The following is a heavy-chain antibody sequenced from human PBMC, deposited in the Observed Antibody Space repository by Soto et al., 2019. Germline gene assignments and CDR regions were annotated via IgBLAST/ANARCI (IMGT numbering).Heavy chain of an antibody. CDR2: VSHDGRNT. CDR1: GFTFSDYA. Sequence: VQLVESGGGVVQPGRSLRLSCAASGFTFSDYAMHWVRHAPGKGLEWVAVVSHDGRNTHYADSVKGRFTISRDSSKNTVSLERTSLRAEDTAVYYCAKGGRQWLVTSDFNYWGQGALVTVSS. J-gene: IGHJ4*02. V-gene: IGHV3-30*18. D-gene: IGHD6-19*01. CDR3: AKGGRQWLVTSDFNY.